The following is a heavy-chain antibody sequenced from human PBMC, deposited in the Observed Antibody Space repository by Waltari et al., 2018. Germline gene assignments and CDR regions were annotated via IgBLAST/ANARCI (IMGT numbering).Heavy chain of an antibody. D-gene: IGHD3-10*01. Sequence: QVQLVESGGGVVQPGGSLKLSCTAYGFTFSNLRLPWARQAPGKGLEWVAFIQYSGKNKYYLDSVKGRFTISRDNSQNTLYLQMDSLRPEDAAMYYCAKASDRRGFDYWGQGTLVTVSS. CDR3: AKASDRRGFDY. CDR2: IQYSGKNK. V-gene: IGHV3-30*02. CDR1: GFTFSNLR. J-gene: IGHJ4*02.